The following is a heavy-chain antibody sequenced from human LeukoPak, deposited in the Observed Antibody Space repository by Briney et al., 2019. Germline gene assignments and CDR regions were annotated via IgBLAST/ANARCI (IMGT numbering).Heavy chain of an antibody. CDR1: GFTFSSYA. Sequence: GGSLRLSCAASGFTFSSYAMSWVRQAPGKGLEWVSAISGSGCSTYYADSVKGRFTISRDNSNNTLYLQTNSLRAEATAVYYFPKKRRGYSLHDAFHIWGEGTMLTVSS. V-gene: IGHV3-23*01. CDR2: ISGSGCST. D-gene: IGHD5-18*01. J-gene: IGHJ3*02. CDR3: PKKRRGYSLHDAFHI.